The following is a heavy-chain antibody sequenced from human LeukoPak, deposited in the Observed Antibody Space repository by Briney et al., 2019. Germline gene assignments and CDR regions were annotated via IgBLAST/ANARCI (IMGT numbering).Heavy chain of an antibody. CDR2: LSYEGTNN. J-gene: IGHJ3*02. CDR1: GFTFSDHA. V-gene: IGHV3-30-3*01. CDR3: ARDSSGSSSWYKAFDI. D-gene: IGHD6-13*01. Sequence: PGGSLRLSCVGSGFTFSDHAMHWVRQAPGKGLEWVAVLSYEGTNNYYADSVKGRFTISRDNSKNTLYLQMNSLRAEDTAVYYCARDSSGSSSWYKAFDIWGQGTMVTVSS.